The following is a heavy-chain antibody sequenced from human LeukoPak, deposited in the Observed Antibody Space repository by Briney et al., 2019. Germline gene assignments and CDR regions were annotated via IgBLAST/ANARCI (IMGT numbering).Heavy chain of an antibody. CDR1: GYTFAIYY. Sequence: GASVTVSCKASGYTFAIYYIHWVRQAPGQGLEWMGIINPSGGSTNYTQKFQGRLTMTRDTSTSTVYMELSSLRSEDTAVYYCARAKGLFDHWGQGTLVTVSS. V-gene: IGHV1-46*01. CDR2: INPSGGST. J-gene: IGHJ4*02. CDR3: ARAKGLFDH.